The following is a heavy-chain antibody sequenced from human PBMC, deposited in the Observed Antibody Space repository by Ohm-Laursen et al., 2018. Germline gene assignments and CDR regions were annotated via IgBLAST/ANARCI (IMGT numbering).Heavy chain of an antibody. CDR2: IIPIFGTA. J-gene: IGHJ4*02. D-gene: IGHD5-12*01. CDR1: GGTFSSYA. Sequence: ASVKVSCKASGGTFSSYAISWVRQAPGQGLEWMGGIIPIFGTANYAQKFQGRVTITADKSTSTAYMELSSLRSEDTAVYYCATTPDIVATIGVNYFDYWGQGTLVTVSS. CDR3: ATTPDIVATIGVNYFDY. V-gene: IGHV1-69*06.